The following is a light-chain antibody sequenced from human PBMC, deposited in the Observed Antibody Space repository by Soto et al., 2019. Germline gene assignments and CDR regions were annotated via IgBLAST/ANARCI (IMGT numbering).Light chain of an antibody. Sequence: DIQMTQSPSTLSASVGDRVTITYRASQRISSWLAWYQQKPGKAPKLLIYDASSLESGVPSRFSGSGSGTEFPLTISSLQPDDFATYYCQQYNSYSPWTFVQGTKVEIK. J-gene: IGKJ1*01. CDR3: QQYNSYSPWT. CDR2: DAS. V-gene: IGKV1-5*01. CDR1: QRISSW.